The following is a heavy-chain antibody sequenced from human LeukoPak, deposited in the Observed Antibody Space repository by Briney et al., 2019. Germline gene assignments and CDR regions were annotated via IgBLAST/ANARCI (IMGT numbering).Heavy chain of an antibody. D-gene: IGHD2-21*01. V-gene: IGHV4-59*01. Sequence: SETLSLTCTVFGGSISSYYWSWIRQPPGKGLEWIGYIYYSGSTNYNPSLKSRVTISVDTSKNQFSLKLSSVTAADTAVYYCARGCGGDCYSPILYYYYYYMDVWGKGTTVTVSS. J-gene: IGHJ6*03. CDR2: IYYSGST. CDR1: GGSISSYY. CDR3: ARGCGGDCYSPILYYYYYYMDV.